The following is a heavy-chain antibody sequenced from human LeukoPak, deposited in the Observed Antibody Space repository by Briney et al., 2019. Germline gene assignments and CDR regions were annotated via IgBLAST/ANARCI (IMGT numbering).Heavy chain of an antibody. Sequence: KPGGSLRLSCAASGFTFSSYSMNWVRQAPGKGLEWVSSISSSSSYIYYADSVKGRFTISRDNAKNSLYLQMNSLRAEDTAVYYCATAGYSSGWHSVPYFDYWGQGTLVTVSS. CDR3: ATAGYSSGWHSVPYFDY. CDR2: ISSSSSYI. CDR1: GFTFSSYS. V-gene: IGHV3-21*01. D-gene: IGHD6-19*01. J-gene: IGHJ4*02.